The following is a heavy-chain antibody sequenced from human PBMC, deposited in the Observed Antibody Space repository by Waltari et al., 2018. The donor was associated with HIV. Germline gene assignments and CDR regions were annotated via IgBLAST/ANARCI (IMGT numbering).Heavy chain of an antibody. Sequence: QLQLQESGPGLVKPSETLSLTCTVSGGSISSSSYYWGWIRQPPGKGLEWIGSIYYRGTTYYNPSYKSRITISVDTSKNQFSLKLSSATAADTAVYYCARQNYHGSGGYVHAFDIWGQGAMVTVSS. CDR1: GGSISSSSYY. D-gene: IGHD3-22*01. V-gene: IGHV4-39*01. J-gene: IGHJ3*02. CDR3: ARQNYHGSGGYVHAFDI. CDR2: IYYRGTT.